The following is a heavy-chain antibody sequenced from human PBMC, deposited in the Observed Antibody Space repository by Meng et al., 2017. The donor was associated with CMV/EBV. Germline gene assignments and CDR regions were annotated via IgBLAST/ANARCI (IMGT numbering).Heavy chain of an antibody. D-gene: IGHD7-27*01. Sequence: GSLRLSCTVSGGSISSSSYYWGWIRQPPGKGLEWVGSIYYSGSTYYTPSLKSRVTISVDTSKNQFSLKLSSVTAADTAVYYCARGPLGPDYWGQGTLVTVSS. CDR1: GGSISSSSYY. CDR3: ARGPLGPDY. V-gene: IGHV4-39*07. CDR2: IYYSGST. J-gene: IGHJ4*02.